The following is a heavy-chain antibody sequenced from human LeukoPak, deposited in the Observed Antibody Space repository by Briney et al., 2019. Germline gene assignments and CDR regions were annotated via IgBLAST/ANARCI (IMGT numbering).Heavy chain of an antibody. D-gene: IGHD2-2*01. J-gene: IGHJ4*02. V-gene: IGHV3-48*01. CDR3: ARDYYCSSTSCYPYYFDY. Sequence: GGSLRLSCAASGFTFSSYSMKWVRQAPGKGLEWVSYISSSSSSIHYADSVRGRFTISRDNAKNSLYLQMNSLRAEDTAVYYCARDYYCSSTSCYPYYFDYWGQGTLVTVSS. CDR2: ISSSSSSI. CDR1: GFTFSSYS.